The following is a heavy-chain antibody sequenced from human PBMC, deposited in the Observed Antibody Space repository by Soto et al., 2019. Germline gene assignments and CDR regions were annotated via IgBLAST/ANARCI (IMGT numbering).Heavy chain of an antibody. D-gene: IGHD1-26*01. CDR1: AYTFTAYA. CDR2: IAAGNGNT. V-gene: IGHV1-3*01. Sequence: QVQLVQSGAEVKKPGASVKVSCKASAYTFTAYALHCVRQAPGQGLEWMGWIAAGNGNTKYSQKFQGRVTITRDTSASTAFMELSSLRSEDTAVYYCAGGGSYSYYFDSWGQGTLVTVSS. J-gene: IGHJ4*02. CDR3: AGGGSYSYYFDS.